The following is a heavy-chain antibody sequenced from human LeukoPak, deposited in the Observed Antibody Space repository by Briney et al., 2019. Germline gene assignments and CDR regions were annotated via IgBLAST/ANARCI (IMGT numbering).Heavy chain of an antibody. V-gene: IGHV3-74*01. J-gene: IGHJ4*02. CDR1: GFTFSSYY. CDR2: IDGDGNIT. CDR3: ARISYDSSGYYDY. D-gene: IGHD3-22*01. Sequence: GGSLRLSCAASGFTFSSYYIHWVRQAPGKGLVWVSRIDGDGNITTYADSVKGRFTISRDNAKNTLYLQMNSLRAEDTAVYYCARISYDSSGYYDYWGQGTLVTVSS.